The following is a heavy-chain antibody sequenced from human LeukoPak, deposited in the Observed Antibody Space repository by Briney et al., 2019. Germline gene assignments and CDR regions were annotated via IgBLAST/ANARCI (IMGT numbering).Heavy chain of an antibody. Sequence: SVKVSFKASGGTLSNYGISWVRQAPGQGLEWMGRIIPLLDITTYAERFQGRVTITADKSTSTAYMEVSSLRSEDTAVYYCATDGPAAMGADYLYGLDVWGQGTTVTVSS. CDR1: GGTLSNYG. J-gene: IGHJ6*02. D-gene: IGHD2-2*01. CDR2: IIPLLDIT. V-gene: IGHV1-69*04. CDR3: ATDGPAAMGADYLYGLDV.